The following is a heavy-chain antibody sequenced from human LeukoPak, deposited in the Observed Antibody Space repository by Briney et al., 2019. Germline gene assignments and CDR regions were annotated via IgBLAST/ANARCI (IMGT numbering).Heavy chain of an antibody. CDR3: AKDMQAYLPVGAFDI. V-gene: IGHV3-9*01. Sequence: PGGSLRLSRAASGFTFDDYAMHWVRQAPGKGLEWVSGISWNSGSIGYADSVKGRFTISRDNAKNSLYLQMNSLRAEDTALYYCAKDMQAYLPVGAFDIWGQGTMVTASS. D-gene: IGHD1-26*01. CDR2: ISWNSGSI. J-gene: IGHJ3*02. CDR1: GFTFDDYA.